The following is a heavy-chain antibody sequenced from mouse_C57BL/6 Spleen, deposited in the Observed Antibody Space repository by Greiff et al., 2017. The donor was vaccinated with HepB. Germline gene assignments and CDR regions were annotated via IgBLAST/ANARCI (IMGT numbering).Heavy chain of an antibody. CDR3: AREIYYYGSSYWYFDV. J-gene: IGHJ1*03. CDR1: GYTFTDYN. V-gene: IGHV1-18*01. Sequence: VQLKQSGPELVKPGASVKIPCKASGYTFTDYNMDWVKQSHGKSLEWIGDINPNNGGTIYNQKFKGKATLTVDKSSSTAYMELRSLTSEDTAVYYCAREIYYYGSSYWYFDVWGTGTTVTVSS. CDR2: INPNNGGT. D-gene: IGHD1-1*01.